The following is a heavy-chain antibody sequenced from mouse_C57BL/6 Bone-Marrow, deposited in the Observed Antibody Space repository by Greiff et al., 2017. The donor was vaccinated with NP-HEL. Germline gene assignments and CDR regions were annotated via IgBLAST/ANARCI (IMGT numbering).Heavy chain of an antibody. J-gene: IGHJ2*01. CDR1: GYSIPSGYY. CDR3: ARALVGPLDFDY. D-gene: IGHD1-1*01. Sequence: EVQLVASGPGLVTPSQSLSLTCSVTGYSIPSGYYWNWIRQFPGNKLEWMGYISYDGSNNYNPSLNNRISITRDTSKNQLFLKLNSVTTEDTATYYCARALVGPLDFDYWGQGTTLTVAS. V-gene: IGHV3-6*01. CDR2: ISYDGSN.